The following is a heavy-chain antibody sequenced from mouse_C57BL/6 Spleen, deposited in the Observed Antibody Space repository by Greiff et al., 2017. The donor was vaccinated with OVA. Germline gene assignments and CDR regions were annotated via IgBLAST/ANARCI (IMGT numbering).Heavy chain of an antibody. J-gene: IGHJ2*01. D-gene: IGHD3-3*01. V-gene: IGHV1-52*01. CDR2: IDPSDSAT. CDR1: GYTFTSYW. Sequence: QVQLQQPGAELVRPGSSVKLSCKASGYTFTSYWMHWVKQRPIQGLEWIGNIDPSDSATHYNQKFKDKATLTVDKSSSTAYMQLSSLTSEDSAVYYCASGGRESYFDYWGQGTTLTVSS. CDR3: ASGGRESYFDY.